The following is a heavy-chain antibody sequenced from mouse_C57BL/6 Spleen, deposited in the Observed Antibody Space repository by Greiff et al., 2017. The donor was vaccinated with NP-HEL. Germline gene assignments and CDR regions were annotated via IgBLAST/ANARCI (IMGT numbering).Heavy chain of an antibody. CDR2: IDPSDSYT. Sequence: QVQLQQPGAELVMPGASVKLSCKASGYTFTSYWMHWVKQRPGQGLEWIGEIDPSDSYTNYNEKFKGKSTLTVDKSSSTAYMQLSSLTSEDSAVYYCASSDYWGQGTTLTVSS. J-gene: IGHJ2*01. V-gene: IGHV1-69*01. CDR1: GYTFTSYW. CDR3: ASSDY.